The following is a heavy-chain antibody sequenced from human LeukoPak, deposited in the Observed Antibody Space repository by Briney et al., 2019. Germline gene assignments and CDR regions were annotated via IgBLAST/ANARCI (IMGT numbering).Heavy chain of an antibody. J-gene: IGHJ3*02. CDR1: GYSFTSYW. CDR3: ARQLGNCSGGSCGTTNAFDI. Sequence: GESLKISCKGSGYSFTSYWIGWVRQMPGKGLEWMGIIYPGDSDTRYSPSFQGQVTISADKSISTAYLQWSSLKASDTAMYYCARQLGNCSGGSCGTTNAFDIWGQGTMVTVSS. V-gene: IGHV5-51*01. D-gene: IGHD2-15*01. CDR2: IYPGDSDT.